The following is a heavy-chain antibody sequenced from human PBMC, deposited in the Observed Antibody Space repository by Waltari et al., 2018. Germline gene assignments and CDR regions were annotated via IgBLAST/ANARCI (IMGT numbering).Heavy chain of an antibody. CDR1: GFPFSSFG. CDR3: ARDRGDSSGWLDY. D-gene: IGHD6-19*01. CDR2: IWYDGSNK. Sequence: QVQLVESGGGVVQPGRSRRLSCAASGFPFSSFGINWVRQAPGKGLAWVAVIWYDGSNKYYADYVRGRFTISRDKSEHTVYLQMDSLRVEDTAVYYCARDRGDSSGWLDYWGQGTLVTVSS. J-gene: IGHJ4*02. V-gene: IGHV3-33*01.